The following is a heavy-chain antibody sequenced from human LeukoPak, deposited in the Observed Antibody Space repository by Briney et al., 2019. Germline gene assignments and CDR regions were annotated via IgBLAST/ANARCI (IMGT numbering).Heavy chain of an antibody. J-gene: IGHJ4*02. CDR1: GFTFDDYA. D-gene: IGHD6-19*01. CDR2: IYSGGST. Sequence: PGRSLRLSCAASGFTFDDYAMHWVRQAPGKGLEWVSVIYSGGSTYYADSVKGRFTISRDNSKNTLYLQMNSLRAEDTAVYYCARDRAGFDYWGQGTLVTVSS. CDR3: ARDRAGFDY. V-gene: IGHV3-53*01.